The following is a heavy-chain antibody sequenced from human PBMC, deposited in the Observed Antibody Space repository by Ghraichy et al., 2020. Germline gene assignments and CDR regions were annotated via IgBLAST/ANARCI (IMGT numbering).Heavy chain of an antibody. Sequence: GGSLRLSCVGSGFTVSSYSMNWVRQAPGKGLDWVSYITGSGRFISYADSVKGRFTVSRDNAQNSLYLQMKSLRDEDTAVYYCARGSTVVRFYYYDGMDVWGQGTTVTVSS. D-gene: IGHD2-21*01. CDR3: ARGSTVVRFYYYDGMDV. J-gene: IGHJ6*02. CDR1: GFTVSSYS. CDR2: ITGSGRFI. V-gene: IGHV3-21*05.